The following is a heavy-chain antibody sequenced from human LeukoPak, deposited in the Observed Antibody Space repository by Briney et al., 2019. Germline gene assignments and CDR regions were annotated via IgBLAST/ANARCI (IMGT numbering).Heavy chain of an antibody. D-gene: IGHD6-13*01. V-gene: IGHV1-8*03. CDR3: ARSPANRGAARASGRLVNWFDP. Sequence: ASVKVSCKASGYTITSYDINWVRQATGQGLEWMGWMNPNSGNTGYAQQFQGRVTITRSTSINTAYMELSSLRSEDTAVYYCARSPANRGAARASGRLVNWFDPWGQGTLVTVSS. CDR1: GYTITSYD. J-gene: IGHJ5*02. CDR2: MNPNSGNT.